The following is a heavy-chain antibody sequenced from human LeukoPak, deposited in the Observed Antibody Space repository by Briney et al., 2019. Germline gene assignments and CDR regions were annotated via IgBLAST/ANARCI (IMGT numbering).Heavy chain of an antibody. V-gene: IGHV1-18*04. D-gene: IGHD3-22*01. J-gene: IGHJ3*02. CDR3: ASLKNYYDSSGNLVTDAFDI. CDR1: GYTFTGYY. Sequence: ASVKVSCKASGYTFTGYYMHWVRQAPGQGLEWMGWISAYNGDTNYAQKLQGRVTMTTDTSTSTAYMELRSLRSDDTAVYYCASLKNYYDSSGNLVTDAFDIWGQGTMVIVSS. CDR2: ISAYNGDT.